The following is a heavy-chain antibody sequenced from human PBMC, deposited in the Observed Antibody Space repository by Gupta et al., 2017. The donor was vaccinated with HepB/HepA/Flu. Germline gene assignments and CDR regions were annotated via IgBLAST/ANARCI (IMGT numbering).Heavy chain of an antibody. Sequence: QVQLVESGGGVVQPGRSLRLSCAASVFTFTSFGMHWVRQAPGKGLEWVALVSSDGSDRYYADSVKGRFTISRDNSKNTLYLLMSSLRAEDTAVYYCAKVIYDSSGSYYYHYGMDVWGQGTTVTVSS. V-gene: IGHV3-30*18. D-gene: IGHD3-22*01. CDR3: AKVIYDSSGSYYYHYGMDV. CDR1: VFTFTSFG. J-gene: IGHJ6*02. CDR2: VSSDGSDR.